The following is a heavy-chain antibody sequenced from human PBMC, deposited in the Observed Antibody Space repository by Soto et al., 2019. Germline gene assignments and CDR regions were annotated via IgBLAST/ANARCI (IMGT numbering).Heavy chain of an antibody. Sequence: GGSLRLSCAGSGFTLRDHYIDWVRQAPGKGLEWVGRSRDKPQGYSTAYAESVKGRFTTSRDESKNSAYLQMNSVKTEDTAVYYCVXATYFSDSSGYTRCLDYWGQGTLVTVSS. CDR1: GFTLRDHY. CDR2: SRDKPQGYST. V-gene: IGHV3-72*01. CDR3: VXATYFSDSSGYTRCLDY. J-gene: IGHJ4*02. D-gene: IGHD3-22*01.